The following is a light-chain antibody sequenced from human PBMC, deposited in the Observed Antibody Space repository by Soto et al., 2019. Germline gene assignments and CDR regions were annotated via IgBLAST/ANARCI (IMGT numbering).Light chain of an antibody. J-gene: IGKJ5*01. CDR2: WAS. CDR1: RPVLRSSNNKNH. CDR3: QQYYDVPVT. Sequence: IVITESPGSRTVSPGDMATINCKASRPVLRSSNNKNHLAWYQQKPTQSPKMLISWASTRESGVPDRFSGSGSGTEFTLTISSLQAEDAAVYYCQQYYDVPVTFGQGTRLETK. V-gene: IGKV4-1*01.